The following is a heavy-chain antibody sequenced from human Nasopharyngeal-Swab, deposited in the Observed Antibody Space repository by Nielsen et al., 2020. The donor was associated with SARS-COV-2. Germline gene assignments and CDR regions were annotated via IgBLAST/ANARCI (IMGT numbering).Heavy chain of an antibody. Sequence: SETLSLTCAVYGGSFSGYYWNWIRQPPEKGLEWIGEINHRGSTNYNPSLKSRVTISVDTSKNQFSLKLSSVTAADTAMYYCARGSTVTMRASLSPPVTLYYFDYWGQGTLVTVSS. D-gene: IGHD4-17*01. CDR1: GGSFSGYY. CDR3: ARGSTVTMRASLSPPVTLYYFDY. J-gene: IGHJ4*02. CDR2: INHRGST. V-gene: IGHV4-34*01.